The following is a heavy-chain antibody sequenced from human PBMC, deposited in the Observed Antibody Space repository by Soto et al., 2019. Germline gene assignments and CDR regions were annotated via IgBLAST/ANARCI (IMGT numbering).Heavy chain of an antibody. CDR2: ISGSGGST. J-gene: IGHJ6*03. Sequence: GGSLRLSCAASGFTFSSYAMSWVRQAPGKGLEWVSAISGSGGSTYYADSVKGRFTISRDNSKNTLYLQMNSLRAEDTAVYYCAKVATSPEYDPWAYYYYMDVWGKGTTVTVSS. CDR1: GFTFSSYA. V-gene: IGHV3-23*01. CDR3: AKVATSPEYDPWAYYYYMDV. D-gene: IGHD3-3*01.